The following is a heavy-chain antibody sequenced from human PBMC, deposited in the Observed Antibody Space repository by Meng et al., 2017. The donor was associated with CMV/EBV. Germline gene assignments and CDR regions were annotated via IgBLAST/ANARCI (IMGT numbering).Heavy chain of an antibody. D-gene: IGHD2-2*01. Sequence: GESLKISCAASGFTFSSYSMNWVRQAPGKGLDWVSSISSSSSYIYYADSVKGRFTISRDNAKNSLYLQMNSLRAEDTAVYYCARMEGCCSSTSCNYYYYGMDVWGQGTTVTVSS. CDR1: GFTFSSYS. J-gene: IGHJ6*02. CDR3: ARMEGCCSSTSCNYYYYGMDV. CDR2: ISSSSSYI. V-gene: IGHV3-21*01.